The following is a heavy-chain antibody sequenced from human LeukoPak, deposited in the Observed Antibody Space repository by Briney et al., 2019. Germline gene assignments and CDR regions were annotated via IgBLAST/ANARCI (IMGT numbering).Heavy chain of an antibody. D-gene: IGHD2-2*02. V-gene: IGHV1-18*01. CDR2: ISAYNGNT. Sequence: ASVKVSCKASGYTFTSYGISWVRQAPGQGLEWMGWISAYNGNTNYAQKLQGRVTMTTDTSTSTAYMELRSLRSDDTAVYYCARDIVVVPAAIRAGCSYAPYYYYGMDVWGQGTTITVSS. CDR3: ARDIVVVPAAIRAGCSYAPYYYYGMDV. CDR1: GYTFTSYG. J-gene: IGHJ6*02.